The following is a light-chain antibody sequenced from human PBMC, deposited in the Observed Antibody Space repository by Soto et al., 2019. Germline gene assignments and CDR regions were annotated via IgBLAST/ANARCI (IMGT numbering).Light chain of an antibody. J-gene: IGKJ5*01. V-gene: IGKV3-15*01. CDR1: QSVRSK. CDR3: QQYNNWPPIT. CDR2: YAS. Sequence: EIVMTQSPGTLSVSPGERATLSCRASQSVRSKLAWYQQKPGQAPRLLIYYASTRATGIPARFSGSGSGTEFTLTISSLQSEDFAVYYCQQYNNWPPITFGQGTRLEIK.